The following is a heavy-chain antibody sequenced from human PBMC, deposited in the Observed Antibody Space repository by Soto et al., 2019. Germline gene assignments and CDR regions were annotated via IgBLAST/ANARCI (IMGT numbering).Heavy chain of an antibody. D-gene: IGHD6-13*01. CDR1: GYAFSSHA. CDR3: AKLMAAAGTLA. J-gene: IGHJ5*02. V-gene: IGHV3-23*04. Sequence: EVQLVESGGGSVQPGGSLRLSCAASGYAFSSHAMSWVRQAPGKGLEWVSAISNSGGSTYYADSVRGRFTISRDNSKTTLYLQMNSLRAEDTALYYCAKLMAAAGTLAWGQGTLVTVSS. CDR2: ISNSGGST.